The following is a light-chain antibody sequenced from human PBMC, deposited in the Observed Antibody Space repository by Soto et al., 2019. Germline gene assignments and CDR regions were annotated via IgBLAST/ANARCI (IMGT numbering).Light chain of an antibody. J-gene: IGKJ1*01. CDR2: GAT. Sequence: AIQMTQSPSSLSASVGDRVTITCRASQDISDDVGWYQQTPGKAPKLLISGATRLQSGVPSRFSGSGSGAAFTLTITSLRPEESATYYWLQSHNYPRTFGQGTKVEI. CDR3: LQSHNYPRT. V-gene: IGKV1-6*01. CDR1: QDISDD.